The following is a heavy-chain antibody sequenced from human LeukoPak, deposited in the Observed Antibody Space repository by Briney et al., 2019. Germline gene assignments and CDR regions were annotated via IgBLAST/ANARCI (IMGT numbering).Heavy chain of an antibody. D-gene: IGHD5-12*01. V-gene: IGHV3-7*01. CDR2: IKEDGSEK. Sequence: GGSLRLSCAASGFXFKTYAMSWVRQAPGEGLVWVANIKEDGSEKYYVDSVKGRFTISRDNSKNTLYLQMNSLRAEDTAVYYCAKERSGSDFSFDYWGQGTLVTVSS. CDR3: AKERSGSDFSFDY. CDR1: GFXFKTYA. J-gene: IGHJ4*02.